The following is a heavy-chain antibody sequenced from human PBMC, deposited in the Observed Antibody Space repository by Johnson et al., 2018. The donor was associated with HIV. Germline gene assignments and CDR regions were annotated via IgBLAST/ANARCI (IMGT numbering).Heavy chain of an antibody. J-gene: IGHJ3*02. CDR3: AREGRRDAFDI. CDR2: ISSSGSTI. V-gene: IGHV3-11*04. Sequence: QMQLVESGGGLVQPGGSLRLSCAASGFTFSDYYMSWIRQATGKGLEWVSYISSSGSTIYYEDYVKGRVTISRDNSKNPLYLQMNSLRAEDTAVYYCAREGRRDAFDIWGQGKMGTVSS. CDR1: GFTFSDYY.